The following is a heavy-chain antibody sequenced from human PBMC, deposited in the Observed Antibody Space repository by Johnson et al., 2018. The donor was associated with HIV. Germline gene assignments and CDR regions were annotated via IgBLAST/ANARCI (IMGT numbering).Heavy chain of an antibody. V-gene: IGHV3-23*04. D-gene: IGHD5-24*01. J-gene: IGHJ3*02. CDR3: TTERWLQQRAFDI. CDR2: ISGSGGST. CDR1: GFTFSSYA. Sequence: VQLVESGGGVIRPGGSLRLSCAASGFTFSSYAMSWVRQAPGKGLEWVSAISGSGGSTYYADSVKGRFTISRDDSKNTLYLQMNSLKTEDTAVYYCTTERWLQQRAFDIWGQGTMVTVSS.